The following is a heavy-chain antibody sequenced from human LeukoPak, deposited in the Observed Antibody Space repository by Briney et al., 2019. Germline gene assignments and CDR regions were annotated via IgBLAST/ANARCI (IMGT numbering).Heavy chain of an antibody. CDR3: ATVGWGVRGVKLGY. D-gene: IGHD3-10*01. V-gene: IGHV1-24*01. CDR1: GYILTELS. CDR2: FDPEDGET. J-gene: IGHJ4*02. Sequence: GASVKVSCKVSGYILTELSMHWVRQAPGKGLEWMGGFDPEDGETIYAQKFQGRVTMTEDTSTDTAYMELSSLRSEDTAVYYCATVGWGVRGVKLGYWGQGTLVTVSS.